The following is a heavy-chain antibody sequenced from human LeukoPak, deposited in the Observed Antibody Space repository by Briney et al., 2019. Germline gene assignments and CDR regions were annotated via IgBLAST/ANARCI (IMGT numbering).Heavy chain of an antibody. D-gene: IGHD2-15*01. Sequence: QPGGSLRLSCAASGFTFSSYAMSWVRQAPGKGLEWVSAISGSGGSTYYADSVKGRFTISRDNSKNTLYLQMNSLRAENTAVYYCAKDERYCCGGSCYPVVVYWGQGTLVTVSS. CDR1: GFTFSSYA. V-gene: IGHV3-23*01. J-gene: IGHJ4*02. CDR2: ISGSGGST. CDR3: AKDERYCCGGSCYPVVVY.